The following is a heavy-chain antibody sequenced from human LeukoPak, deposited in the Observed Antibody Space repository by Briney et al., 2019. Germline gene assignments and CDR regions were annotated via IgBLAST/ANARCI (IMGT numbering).Heavy chain of an antibody. Sequence: GASVKVSCKASGSTFSSYAISWVRQAPGQGLEWMGGIIPIFGTANYAQKFQGRVTITTDESTSTAYMELSSLRSEDTAVYYCARHRRLQPMAVFDYWGQGTLVTVSS. CDR3: ARHRRLQPMAVFDY. D-gene: IGHD4-11*01. J-gene: IGHJ4*02. V-gene: IGHV1-69*05. CDR1: GSTFSSYA. CDR2: IIPIFGTA.